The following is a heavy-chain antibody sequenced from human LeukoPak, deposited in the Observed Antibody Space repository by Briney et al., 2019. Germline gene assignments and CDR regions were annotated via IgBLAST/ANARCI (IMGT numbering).Heavy chain of an antibody. CDR2: INGGNGNT. V-gene: IGHV1-3*01. Sequence: ASVKVSCKASGYTFTSYVMHWVRQAPGQGLEWMGWINGGNGNTKYSQKFQGRLTITRDTSASTAYMELSSLRSEDTAVYYCAREEHYYDSSGYYADYWGQGTLVTVSS. CDR3: AREEHYYDSSGYYADY. CDR1: GYTFTSYV. J-gene: IGHJ4*02. D-gene: IGHD3-22*01.